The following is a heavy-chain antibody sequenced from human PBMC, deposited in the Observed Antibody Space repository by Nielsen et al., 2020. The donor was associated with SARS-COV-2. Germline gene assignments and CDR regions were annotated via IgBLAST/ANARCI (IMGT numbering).Heavy chain of an antibody. V-gene: IGHV3-11*05. D-gene: IGHD2/OR15-2a*01. J-gene: IGHJ2*01. CDR2: LSGSSAYR. CDR3: ARVAGTPPVSYFYFDL. Sequence: GGPLRLSCAGSGFTFSDYYMSWIRQAPGKGLEWVAQLSGSSAYRHYADSVQGRYTSSKDSAKNLLYLQMNSLRAEDTAVYYCARVAGTPPVSYFYFDLWGRGTLVTVSS. CDR1: GFTFSDYY.